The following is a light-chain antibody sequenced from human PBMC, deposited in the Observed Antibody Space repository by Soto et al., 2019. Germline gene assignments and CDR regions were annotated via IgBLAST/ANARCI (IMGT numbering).Light chain of an antibody. V-gene: IGLV2-14*01. CDR2: GVN. CDR1: STDFGHNH. CDR3: SSYTTTSTRV. Sequence: QSALTQPASVSGSPGQSITISCAGTSTDFGHNHVSWFQQHPGKAPKLMIYGVNSRPSGVSNRFSGSKSDNMASLTISGLQAEDEADYYCSSYTTTSTRVFGGGTKLTVL. J-gene: IGLJ3*02.